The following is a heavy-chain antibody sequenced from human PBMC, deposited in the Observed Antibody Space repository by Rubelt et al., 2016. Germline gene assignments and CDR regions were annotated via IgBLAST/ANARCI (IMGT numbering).Heavy chain of an antibody. CDR2: ISSSSSYI. CDR3: ARDVCSGGTCYGGLLNY. Sequence: GGSLRLSCAASGFTFSSYSMNWVRQAPGKGLEWVSSISSSSSYIYYADSVKGRFTISRDNANNSLYLQMNSLRAEDTAVYYCARDVCSGGTCYGGLLNYWGQGTMVTVSS. CDR1: GFTFSSYS. D-gene: IGHD2-15*01. V-gene: IGHV3-21*01. J-gene: IGHJ4*02.